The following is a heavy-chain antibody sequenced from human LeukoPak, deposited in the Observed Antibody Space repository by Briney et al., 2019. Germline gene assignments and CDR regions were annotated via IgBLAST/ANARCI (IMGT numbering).Heavy chain of an antibody. Sequence: GGSRRLSCAASGFTFSSYSMNWVRQAPGKGLEWVSSISSSSSYIYYADSVKGRFTISRDNAKNSLYLQMNSLRAEDTAVYYCARGWGPSTGYAFDIWGQGTMVTVSS. D-gene: IGHD3-16*01. J-gene: IGHJ3*02. CDR1: GFTFSSYS. CDR2: ISSSSSYI. CDR3: ARGWGPSTGYAFDI. V-gene: IGHV3-21*01.